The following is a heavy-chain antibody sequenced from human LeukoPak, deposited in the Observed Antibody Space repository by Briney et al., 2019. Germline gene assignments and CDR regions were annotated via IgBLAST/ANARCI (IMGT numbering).Heavy chain of an antibody. CDR3: ARGRVMNDYGGNILEY. Sequence: SVKVSCKASGCTFSRYSISWVRQAPGQGLEWMGGTNPIVGATYYAQKFQGRVTISRDESTSTANMELSSLRPDDTAVYYCARGRVMNDYGGNILEYWGQGTLVTVSS. J-gene: IGHJ4*02. D-gene: IGHD4-23*01. CDR1: GCTFSRYS. V-gene: IGHV1-69*13. CDR2: TNPIVGAT.